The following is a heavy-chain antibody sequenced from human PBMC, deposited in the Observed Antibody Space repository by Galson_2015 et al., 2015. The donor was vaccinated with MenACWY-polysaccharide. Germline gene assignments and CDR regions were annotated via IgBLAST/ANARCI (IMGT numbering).Heavy chain of an antibody. J-gene: IGHJ4*02. D-gene: IGHD2-8*01. CDR2: INSDESST. CDR3: ARASHCANGVCYKGGIDY. CDR1: GFTFSSYW. Sequence: SLRLSCAASGFTFSSYWMHWVRQAPGKGLVWVSRINSDESSTSYADSVKGRFTISRDNAKNTLHLQMNSLRDEDTAVYYCARASHCANGVCYKGGIDYWGQGTLVTVSS. V-gene: IGHV3-74*01.